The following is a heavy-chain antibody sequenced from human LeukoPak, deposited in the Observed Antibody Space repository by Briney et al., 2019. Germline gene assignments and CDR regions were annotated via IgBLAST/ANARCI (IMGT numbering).Heavy chain of an antibody. CDR2: INHSGST. Sequence: SETLSLTCAVYGGSFSAYYWSWIRQPPGKGLERIGEINHSGSTKYNPSLKSRVTISGDTSKNQFSLKLSSVTAADTAVYYCARWDYGSETYGLDYWGQGTLVTVSS. CDR3: ARWDYGSETYGLDY. CDR1: GGSFSAYY. D-gene: IGHD3-10*01. J-gene: IGHJ4*02. V-gene: IGHV4-34*01.